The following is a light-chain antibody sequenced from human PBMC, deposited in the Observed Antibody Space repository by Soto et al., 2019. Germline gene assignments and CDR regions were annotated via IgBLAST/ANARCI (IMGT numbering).Light chain of an antibody. CDR1: NIGSKS. Sequence: SYELTQPPSVSVAPGQTARITCGGNNIGSKSVHWYQQKPGQAPVLVVYDDSDRPSGIPERFSGSNSGNTATLTISTLQAEDEADYYCVSFTVTYTYVFGTGTKLTVL. V-gene: IGLV3-21*02. J-gene: IGLJ1*01. CDR2: DDS. CDR3: VSFTVTYTYV.